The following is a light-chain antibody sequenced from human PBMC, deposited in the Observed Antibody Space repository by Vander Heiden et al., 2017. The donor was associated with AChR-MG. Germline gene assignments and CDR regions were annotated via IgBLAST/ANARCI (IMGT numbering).Light chain of an antibody. V-gene: IGKV3-15*01. CDR3: QQYNNWPYT. CDR2: GAS. Sequence: EIVMTQSPATLPASPGERATLPCRASQSVSTNLAWYQQKPGQAPRLLMYGASTRATGIPARFSGSGSGTEFTLTISRLQSEDFAVYYCQQYNNWPYTFGQGTKLEIK. J-gene: IGKJ2*01. CDR1: QSVSTN.